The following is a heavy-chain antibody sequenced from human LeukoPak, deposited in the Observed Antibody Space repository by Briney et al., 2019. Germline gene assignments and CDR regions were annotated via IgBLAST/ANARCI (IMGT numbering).Heavy chain of an antibody. CDR1: GFTFSSYA. V-gene: IGHV3-23*01. D-gene: IGHD1-26*01. J-gene: IGHJ4*02. CDR2: ISGSGGST. Sequence: PGGSLRLSCAASGFTFSSYAMSWVRQAPGKGLEWVSAISGSGGSTYYADSVKGRFTISRDNSKNTLYLQMNSLRAEDTAVYYCARDHGGSYRLLDYWGQGTLVTVSS. CDR3: ARDHGGSYRLLDY.